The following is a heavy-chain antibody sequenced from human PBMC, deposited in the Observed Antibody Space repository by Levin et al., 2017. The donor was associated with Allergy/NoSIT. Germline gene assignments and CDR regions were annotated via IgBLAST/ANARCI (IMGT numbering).Heavy chain of an antibody. CDR3: ARHRDIVATIYLYWFDP. V-gene: IGHV4-39*01. J-gene: IGHJ5*02. CDR2: IYYSGST. Sequence: SETLSLTCTVSGGSISSSSYYWGWIRQPPGKGLEWIGSIYYSGSTYYNPSLKSRVTISVDTSKNQFSLKLSSVTAADTAVYYCARHRDIVATIYLYWFDPWGQGTLVTVSS. CDR1: GGSISSSSYY. D-gene: IGHD5-12*01.